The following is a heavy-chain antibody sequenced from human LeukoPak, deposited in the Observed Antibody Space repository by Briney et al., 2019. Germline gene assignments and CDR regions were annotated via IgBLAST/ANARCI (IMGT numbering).Heavy chain of an antibody. CDR1: GYTFTSYG. CDR2: ISAYNGNT. Sequence: ASVKVSCKASGYTFTSYGISWVRQAPGQGLEWMGWISAYNGNTNYAQKLQGRVTMTTDTSTSTAYMELRSLRSDDTAVYYCARGRYCSSTSCYRNYYYMDVWGKGTTVTVSS. D-gene: IGHD2-2*02. J-gene: IGHJ6*03. CDR3: ARGRYCSSTSCYRNYYYMDV. V-gene: IGHV1-18*01.